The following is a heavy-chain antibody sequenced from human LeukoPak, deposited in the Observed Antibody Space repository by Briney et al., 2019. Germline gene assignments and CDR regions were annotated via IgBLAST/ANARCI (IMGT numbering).Heavy chain of an antibody. CDR1: GFTFSNYA. D-gene: IGHD5-12*01. Sequence: GGSLRLSCAASGFTFSNYAMTWVRQAPGKGLEWVSAISASGNNTYYADSVKGRFTISRDNSKNTLYLQMNSLRAEDTAVYYCAKIIVALGFDYWGQGTLVTVSS. CDR2: ISASGNNT. V-gene: IGHV3-23*01. J-gene: IGHJ4*02. CDR3: AKIIVALGFDY.